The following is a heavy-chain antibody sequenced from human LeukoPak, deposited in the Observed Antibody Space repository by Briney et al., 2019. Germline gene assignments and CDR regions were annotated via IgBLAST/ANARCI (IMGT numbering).Heavy chain of an antibody. CDR3: ARGRGSYNWFDP. V-gene: IGHV1-8*01. CDR2: MNPNSGNT. CDR1: GYTFTSYD. Sequence: ASVKVSCKASGYTFTSYDINWVRQATGQGLEWMGWMNPNSGNTGYAQKFQGRVTMTRNTSISTAYMELSSLRSEDTAVYHCARGRGSYNWFDPWGQGILVTVSS. D-gene: IGHD3-16*01. J-gene: IGHJ5*02.